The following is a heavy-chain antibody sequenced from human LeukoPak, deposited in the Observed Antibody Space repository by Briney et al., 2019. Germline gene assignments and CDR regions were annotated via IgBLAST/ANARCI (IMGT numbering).Heavy chain of an antibody. CDR2: IHYDGKI. CDR1: GFSVSGKF. D-gene: IGHD2-21*01. Sequence: QPGGSLRLSCAASGFSVSGKFMSWVRQAPGKGLEWVSIIHYDGKIRYAGSVGGRFTIYRDDSENTLFLQMNSLRVDETAVYFCASGDGYLQPYWGQGTLVTVSS. V-gene: IGHV3-53*01. CDR3: ASGDGYLQPY. J-gene: IGHJ4*02.